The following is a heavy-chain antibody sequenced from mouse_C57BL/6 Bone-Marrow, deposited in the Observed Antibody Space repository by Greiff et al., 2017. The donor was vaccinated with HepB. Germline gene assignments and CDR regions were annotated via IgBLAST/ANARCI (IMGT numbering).Heavy chain of an antibody. CDR1: GYAFTNYL. J-gene: IGHJ3*01. CDR3: ARSLLWGRGFFAY. Sequence: QVQLQQSGAELVRPGTSVKVSCKASGYAFTNYLIEWVKQRPGQGLEWIGVINPGSGGTNYNEKFKGKATLTADKSSSTAYMQLSSLTSEDSAVYVCARSLLWGRGFFAYWGQGTLVTVSA. CDR2: INPGSGGT. V-gene: IGHV1-54*01. D-gene: IGHD1-1*01.